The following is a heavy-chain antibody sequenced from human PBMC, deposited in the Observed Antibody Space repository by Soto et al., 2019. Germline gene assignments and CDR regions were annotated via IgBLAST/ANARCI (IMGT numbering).Heavy chain of an antibody. CDR2: ISYDGSNK. J-gene: IGHJ4*02. Sequence: GGSLRLSCAASGFTFSSYAMHWVRQAPGKGLEWVAVISYDGSNKYYADSVKGRFTISRDNSKNTLYLQMNSLRAEDTAVYYCARFITMIDYWGQGTLVTVSS. CDR3: ARFITMIDY. CDR1: GFTFSSYA. V-gene: IGHV3-30-3*01. D-gene: IGHD3-22*01.